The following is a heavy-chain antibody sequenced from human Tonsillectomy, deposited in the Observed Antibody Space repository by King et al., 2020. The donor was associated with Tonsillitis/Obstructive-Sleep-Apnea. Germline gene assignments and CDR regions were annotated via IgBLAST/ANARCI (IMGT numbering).Heavy chain of an antibody. D-gene: IGHD6-13*01. CDR2: INHSGST. J-gene: IGHJ4*02. CDR3: AREHSSSLDY. Sequence: VQLQQWGAGLLKPSETLSLTGAVYGGSFSGYYWSWICQPPGKGLEWIGEINHSGSTNYNPSLKSRVTISVDTSKNQFSLKLSSVTAADTAVYFCAREHSSSLDYWGQGTLVTVSS. CDR1: GGSFSGYY. V-gene: IGHV4-34*01.